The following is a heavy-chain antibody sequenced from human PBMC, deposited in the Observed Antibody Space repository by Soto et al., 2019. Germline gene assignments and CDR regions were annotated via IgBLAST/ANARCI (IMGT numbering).Heavy chain of an antibody. V-gene: IGHV3-64D*06. CDR1: GFTFSSHA. CDR2: ISTNGGST. D-gene: IGHD3-22*01. J-gene: IGHJ4*02. CDR3: VKGEYYYDSSGYYPFDY. Sequence: GGDLRPSCSAAGFTFSSHAMHWVRQAPGKGLEYVSSISTNGGSTHYADSVKGRFTISRDNSKNTQYLQMSSLRADDTAVYYCVKGEYYYDSSGYYPFDYWGQGTLVTVSS.